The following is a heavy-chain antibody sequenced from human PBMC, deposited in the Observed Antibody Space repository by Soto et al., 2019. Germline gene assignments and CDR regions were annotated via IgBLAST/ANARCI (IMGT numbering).Heavy chain of an antibody. CDR2: TYYSGST. CDR1: GGSISSGDYY. Sequence: QVQLQESGPGLVKPSQTLSLTCTVSGGSISSGDYYWSWIRQPPGKGMEWIGYTYYSGSTSYNPSPSSRLTRSVDPSKNPFPVKLSSVTAAATAVYSCARDLQDMVFVPASPFPGMDVWGQGTTVTVSS. D-gene: IGHD2-2*01. J-gene: IGHJ6*02. CDR3: ARDLQDMVFVPASPFPGMDV. V-gene: IGHV4-30-4*01.